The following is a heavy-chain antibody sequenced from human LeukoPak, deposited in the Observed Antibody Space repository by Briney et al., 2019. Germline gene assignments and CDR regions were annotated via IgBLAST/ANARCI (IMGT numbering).Heavy chain of an antibody. CDR1: GFTFSSYS. CDR2: ISSSSSYI. J-gene: IGHJ4*02. CDR3: ARAPYKGSGSYYPYYFDY. V-gene: IGHV3-21*01. D-gene: IGHD3-10*01. Sequence: GGSLRLSCAASGFTFSSYSMNWVRQAPGKGLEWVSSISSSSSYIYYADSVKGLFTISRDNAKNSLYLQMNSLRAEDTAVYYCARAPYKGSGSYYPYYFDYWGQGTLVTVSS.